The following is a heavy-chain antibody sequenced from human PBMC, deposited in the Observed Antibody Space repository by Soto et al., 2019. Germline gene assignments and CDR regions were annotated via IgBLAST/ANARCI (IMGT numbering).Heavy chain of an antibody. Sequence: QVQLVQSGAEVRKPGSSVMVSCKASGGKFTTYAINWVRQAPGQGLEWLGGIITFFGAAMYAQKFQDRVTITADEFTTTAYMELRSLRSDDTDVYYCARGGKERFRGPGMDVWGQGTTVTVSS. CDR3: ARGGKERFRGPGMDV. V-gene: IGHV1-69*01. J-gene: IGHJ6*02. D-gene: IGHD1-1*01. CDR2: IITFFGAA. CDR1: GGKFTTYA.